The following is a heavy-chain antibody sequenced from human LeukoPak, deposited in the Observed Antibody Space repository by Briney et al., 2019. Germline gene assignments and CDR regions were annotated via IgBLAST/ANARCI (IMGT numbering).Heavy chain of an antibody. CDR2: ISVSGNT. CDR1: GFTLSSYA. J-gene: IGHJ4*02. D-gene: IGHD2-21*01. V-gene: IGHV3-23*01. CDR3: AKAPVTTCGGAYCYPFDY. Sequence: GGSLRLSCAASGFTLSSYAMSWVRQGPGKGLEWVSAISVSGNTYHADSVKGGFTISRDSSKNTLYLQMNSLRAEDAAVYYCAKAPVTTCGGAYCYPFDYWGQGTLVTVSS.